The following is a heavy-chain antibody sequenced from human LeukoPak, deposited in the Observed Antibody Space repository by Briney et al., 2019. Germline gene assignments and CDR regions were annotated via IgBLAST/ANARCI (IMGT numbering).Heavy chain of an antibody. V-gene: IGHV3-11*01. CDR2: ISGVASDI. D-gene: IGHD1-26*01. CDR3: ARGGALGMDV. CDR1: GFTFSDYY. J-gene: IGHJ6*02. Sequence: PGGSLRLSCAASGFTFSDYYMTWIRQAPGKGLELVSYISGVASDIYYGDSVKGRFTISRDNAKNSVYLQMNSLRAEDTAVYYCARGGALGMDVWGQGTTVTVSS.